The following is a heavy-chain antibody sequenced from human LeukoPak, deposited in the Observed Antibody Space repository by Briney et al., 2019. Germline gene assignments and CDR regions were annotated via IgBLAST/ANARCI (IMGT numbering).Heavy chain of an antibody. Sequence: ASVKVSCKTSGYTFTSYGISWVRQAPGQGLEWMGWISGYNGNTNYAQKFQGRVTMTTDTSTGTAYMELTSLRSDDTAVYYCARSRSPSGTYYVYWGQGALVTVSS. V-gene: IGHV1-18*01. CDR3: ARSRSPSGTYYVY. D-gene: IGHD3-10*01. CDR1: GYTFTSYG. CDR2: ISGYNGNT. J-gene: IGHJ4*02.